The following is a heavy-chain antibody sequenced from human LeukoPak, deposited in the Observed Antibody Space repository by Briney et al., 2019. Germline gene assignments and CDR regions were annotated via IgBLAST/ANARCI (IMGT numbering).Heavy chain of an antibody. D-gene: IGHD6-19*01. V-gene: IGHV3-48*01. CDR3: ARRGSARYSGGWFADY. J-gene: IGHJ4*02. CDR1: GFTFSSFV. CDR2: VGTSSDTI. Sequence: PGGSLRLSCAASGFTFSSFVMSWVRQAPGKGLEWVSYVGTSSDTIYYADSVKGRFTISRDNAKNSLYLQMNSLRAEDTAVYYCARRGSARYSGGWFADYWGQGTLVTVSS.